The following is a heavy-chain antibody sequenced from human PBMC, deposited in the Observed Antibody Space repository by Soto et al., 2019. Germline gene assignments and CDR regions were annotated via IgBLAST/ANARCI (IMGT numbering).Heavy chain of an antibody. J-gene: IGHJ3*02. Sequence: GASVKVSCKASGGTFSSYAISWVRQAPGQGLEWMGGIIPIFGTASYAQKFQGRVTITADESTSTAYMELSSLRSEDTAVYYCARGRGSRDYYDSSGYGGDDAFDIWGQGTMVTVSS. V-gene: IGHV1-69*13. CDR3: ARGRGSRDYYDSSGYGGDDAFDI. CDR1: GGTFSSYA. CDR2: IIPIFGTA. D-gene: IGHD3-22*01.